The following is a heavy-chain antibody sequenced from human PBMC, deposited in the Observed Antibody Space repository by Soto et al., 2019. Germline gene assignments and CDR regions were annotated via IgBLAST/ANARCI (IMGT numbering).Heavy chain of an antibody. CDR1: GFTFSSYG. CDR3: AKLAYDYGDYGDDY. D-gene: IGHD4-17*01. Sequence: QVQLVESGGGVVQPGRSLRLSCAASGFTFSSYGMHWVRQAPGKGLEWVAVIWYDGSNKYYADSVKGRFTISRDNSKNTLYLQMNSLRAEDTAVYYCAKLAYDYGDYGDDYWGQGTLVTVSS. J-gene: IGHJ4*02. V-gene: IGHV3-33*06. CDR2: IWYDGSNK.